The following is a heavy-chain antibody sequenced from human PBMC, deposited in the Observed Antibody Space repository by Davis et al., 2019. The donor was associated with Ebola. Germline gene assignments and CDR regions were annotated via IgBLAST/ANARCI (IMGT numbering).Heavy chain of an antibody. J-gene: IGHJ3*02. Sequence: GESLKISCKGSGYSFTSYWIGWVRQMPGKGLEWMGIIYTGDSDTRYSPSFRGQVIISADKSIKTAFLQWSSLKASDTAMYYCASLRRTITGMDDGFDIWGQGTMVTVSS. V-gene: IGHV5-51*01. CDR3: ASLRRTITGMDDGFDI. CDR1: GYSFTSYW. CDR2: IYTGDSDT. D-gene: IGHD7-27*01.